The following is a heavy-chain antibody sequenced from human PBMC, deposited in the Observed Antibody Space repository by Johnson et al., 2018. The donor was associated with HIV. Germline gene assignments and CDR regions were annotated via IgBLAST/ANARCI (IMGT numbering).Heavy chain of an antibody. CDR1: GFSFSDYY. J-gene: IGHJ1*01. Sequence: QVQLVESGGGLVKPGGSLRLSCAASGFSFSDYYMSWIRQAPGKGLEWVSYISGSGNAIYYADSVRGRFTISRDNAKNSLYLQMNSLRAEDTAVYYCATTVLELGDNVRGLLGLRWAMWG. CDR2: ISGSGNAI. D-gene: IGHD1-7*01. V-gene: IGHV3-11*04. CDR3: ATTVLELGDNVRGLLGLRWAM.